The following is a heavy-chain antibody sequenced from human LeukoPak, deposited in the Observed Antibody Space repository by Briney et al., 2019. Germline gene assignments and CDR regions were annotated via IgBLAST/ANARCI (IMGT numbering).Heavy chain of an antibody. CDR3: AREGRFGISIXXXDY. V-gene: IGHV3-30-3*01. D-gene: IGHD2/OR15-2a*01. CDR1: GFTFSSCA. J-gene: IGHJ4*02. CDR2: ISYDGSNK. Sequence: GGSLRLSCAASGFTFSSCAMHWVRQAPGKGLEWVAVISYDGSNKYYADSVRGRFTISRDNSKNTLYLQMNSLRAEDTAVYYCAREGRFGISIXXXDYWGQGTLVTVSS.